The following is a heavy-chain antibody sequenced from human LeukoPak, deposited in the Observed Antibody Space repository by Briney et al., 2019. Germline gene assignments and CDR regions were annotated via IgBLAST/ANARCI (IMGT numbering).Heavy chain of an antibody. V-gene: IGHV3-11*01. CDR3: AQAGAHADAFDI. CDR1: GFTFSDYY. Sequence: PGGSLRLSCAASGFTFSDYYISWIRQAPGKGLEWVSYISSSGSTIYYADSVKGRFTISRDNAKNSLYLQMNSLRAEDTAVYYCAQAGAHADAFDIWGQGKMVTVSS. J-gene: IGHJ3*02. D-gene: IGHD1-26*01. CDR2: ISSSGSTI.